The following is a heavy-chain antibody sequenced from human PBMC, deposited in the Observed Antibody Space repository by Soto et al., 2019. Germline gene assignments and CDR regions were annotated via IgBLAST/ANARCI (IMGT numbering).Heavy chain of an antibody. CDR2: ISADNGNT. CDR3: ARDLSNPGYFQH. CDR1: GYTFTSYG. V-gene: IGHV1-18*04. D-gene: IGHD4-4*01. Sequence: QVQLVQSGAEVKKPGASVKVSCKASGYTFTSYGISWVRQDPGQGLEWMGWISADNGNTNYAQKLQGRVTMTTETSTSTAYMELRSLRCHDTAEYYCARDLSNPGYFQHWGQGTLVTVSS. J-gene: IGHJ1*01.